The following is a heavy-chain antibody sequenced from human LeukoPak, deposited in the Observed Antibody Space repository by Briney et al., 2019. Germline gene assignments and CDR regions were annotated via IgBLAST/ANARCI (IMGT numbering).Heavy chain of an antibody. Sequence: PGGSLRLSRAASGFTFSSYWVSWVRQAPGKGLEWVANIKQDGSEKYYVDSVKGRFTISRDNAKNSLYLQMNSLRAEDTAVYYCARRCSSTSCYAQNNWFDPWGQGTLVTVSS. J-gene: IGHJ5*02. V-gene: IGHV3-7*01. CDR2: IKQDGSEK. CDR1: GFTFSSYW. D-gene: IGHD2-2*01. CDR3: ARRCSSTSCYAQNNWFDP.